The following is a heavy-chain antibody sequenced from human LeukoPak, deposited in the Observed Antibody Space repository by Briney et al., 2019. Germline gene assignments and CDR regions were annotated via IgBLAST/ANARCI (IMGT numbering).Heavy chain of an antibody. J-gene: IGHJ4*02. CDR3: ARLRHLGNTYYYFDS. V-gene: IGHV4-59*08. Sequence: PSETLSLTCTVSGGSISSFYWSWIRQPPGKGLEWIGYIYYSGITNHNPSLKSRVTISVDTSKNQFSLRLSSVTAADTAVYYCARLRHLGNTYYYFDSWGQGTLVTVSS. CDR2: IYYSGIT. D-gene: IGHD1-14*01. CDR1: GGSISSFY.